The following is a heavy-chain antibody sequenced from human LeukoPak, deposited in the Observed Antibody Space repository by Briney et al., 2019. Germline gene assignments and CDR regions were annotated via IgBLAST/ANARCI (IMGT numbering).Heavy chain of an antibody. CDR2: INPNSGGT. V-gene: IGHV1-2*02. Sequence: GSVKVSCKASGYTFTGYYMHWVRQAPGQGLEWMGWINPNSGGTNYAQKFQGRVTTTRNTSISTAYMELSSLRSEDTAVYYCASVPAAMSGWFDPWGQGTLVTVSS. CDR3: ASVPAAMSGWFDP. J-gene: IGHJ5*02. D-gene: IGHD2-2*01. CDR1: GYTFTGYY.